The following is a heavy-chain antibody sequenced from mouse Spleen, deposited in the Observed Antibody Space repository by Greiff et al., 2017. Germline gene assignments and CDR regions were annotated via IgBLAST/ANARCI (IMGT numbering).Heavy chain of an antibody. CDR2: IYPGSGNT. V-gene: IGHV1-76*01. CDR3: ARKTGTGYFDY. D-gene: IGHD4-1*01. J-gene: IGHJ2*01. Sequence: QVQLQQSGAELVRPGASVKLSCKASGYTFTDYYINWVKQRPGQGLEWIARIYPGSGNTYYNEKFKGKATLTAEKSSSTAYMQLSSLTSEDSAVYFCARKTGTGYFDYWGQGTTLTVSS. CDR1: GYTFTDYY.